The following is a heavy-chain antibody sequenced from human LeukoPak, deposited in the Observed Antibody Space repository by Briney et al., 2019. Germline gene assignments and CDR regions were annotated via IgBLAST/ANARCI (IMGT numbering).Heavy chain of an antibody. Sequence: PGGSLRLSCAASGFTFSSYSMNCIRQAQGKSLEWVSSIRISTGYICYADSVKGRFTISRHNAKNTLYLQMNSLRTEHSAVVQWARDFKALYYFDYWGQGTLVTVSS. CDR2: IRISTGYI. V-gene: IGHV3-21*01. CDR1: GFTFSSYS. CDR3: ARDFKALYYFDY. J-gene: IGHJ4*02.